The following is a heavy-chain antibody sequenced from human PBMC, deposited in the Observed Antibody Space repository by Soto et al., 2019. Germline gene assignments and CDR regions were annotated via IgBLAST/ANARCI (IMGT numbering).Heavy chain of an antibody. V-gene: IGHV1-69*01. Sequence: QLHLVQSGAEVKKAGSSVKVSCKASGGTVSSYAITWVRQAPGKGLEWMGVFIPIFVSAHYAPKFQGRITITADESTSTAYMELSGLTSEDTAIYYCTTERIAAMATGGPAEFWGQGTLVTVSS. J-gene: IGHJ4*02. CDR1: GGTVSSYA. CDR3: TTERIAAMATGGPAEF. CDR2: FIPIFVSA. D-gene: IGHD2-8*02.